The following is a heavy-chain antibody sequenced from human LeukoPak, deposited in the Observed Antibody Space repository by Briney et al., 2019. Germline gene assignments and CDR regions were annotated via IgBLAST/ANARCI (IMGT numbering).Heavy chain of an antibody. Sequence: PSETLSLTCAVYGGSFSGYYWSWIRQPPGKGLEWIGEINHSGSTNYNPSLKSRVTISVDTFKNQFSLKLSSVTAADTAVYYCARSPNLLFDYWGQGTLVTVSS. V-gene: IGHV4-34*01. CDR1: GGSFSGYY. CDR2: INHSGST. CDR3: ARSPNLLFDY. J-gene: IGHJ4*02.